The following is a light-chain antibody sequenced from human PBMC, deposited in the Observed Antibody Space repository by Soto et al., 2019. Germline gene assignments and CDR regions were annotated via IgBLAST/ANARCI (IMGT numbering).Light chain of an antibody. J-gene: IGLJ1*01. CDR3: SSYTNTGTQV. V-gene: IGLV2-14*03. Sequence: QSALTQPASVSGSTGQSITLSCTGTTSEAGGFDYVSWYQQHPGKVPKLVIFDVSNRPSGDSDRFSGSKSGNTASLTIYGLQAEDEADYYCSSYTNTGTQVFGTGTKLTVL. CDR2: DVS. CDR1: TSEAGGFDY.